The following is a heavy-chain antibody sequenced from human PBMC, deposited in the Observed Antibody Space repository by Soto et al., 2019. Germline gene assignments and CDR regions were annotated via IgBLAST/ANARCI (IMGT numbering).Heavy chain of an antibody. CDR1: GGSIINNIW. V-gene: IGHV4-4*02. Sequence: QVQLQVSGPGLVEPSGTLSLACAVSGGSIINNIWWHWVRQPPGKGLEWIGEIHHSGSTHYNPSLKSRVTISVDKSNNQFSLKLSSLTAADTAVYYCARGGDYLFASWCQGNPVTVSS. D-gene: IGHD2-21*01. CDR2: IHHSGST. CDR3: ARGGDYLFAS. J-gene: IGHJ4*02.